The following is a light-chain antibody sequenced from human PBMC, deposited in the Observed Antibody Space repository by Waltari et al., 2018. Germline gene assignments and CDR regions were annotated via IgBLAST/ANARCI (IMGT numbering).Light chain of an antibody. J-gene: IGKJ1*01. Sequence: CRASQSVRSTFAWCQQKPGQPPRLLIYGTSTRATGIPARFSGSGSGTEFSLTISSLQPEDFATYYCQQYDHWPWTFGQGTRVEAK. V-gene: IGKV3D-15*01. CDR3: QQYDHWPWT. CDR2: GTS. CDR1: QSVRST.